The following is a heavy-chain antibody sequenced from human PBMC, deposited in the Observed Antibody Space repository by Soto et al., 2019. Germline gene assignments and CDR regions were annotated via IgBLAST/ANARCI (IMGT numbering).Heavy chain of an antibody. J-gene: IGHJ2*01. CDR3: ARESHDILTGPPWVWYFDL. CDR2: INDRGSI. CDR1: GGSFSGYY. V-gene: IGHV4-34*01. D-gene: IGHD3-9*01. Sequence: QVQLQQWGAGPLRPLETLSLTCGVSGGSFSGYYWAWLRQSPGKGLEWIGEINDRGSINYNPSLTSRVSISVDTSKNHYSLNLRSVTAADTAVYYCARESHDILTGPPWVWYFDLWGRGTLVTVSS.